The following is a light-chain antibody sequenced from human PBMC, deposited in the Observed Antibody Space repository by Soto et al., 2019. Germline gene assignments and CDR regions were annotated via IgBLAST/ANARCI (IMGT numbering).Light chain of an antibody. Sequence: QSVLTQPASVSGSPGQSITISCTGTSSDVGVYNYVSWYQQHPGKAPKLMIYEVTNRPSGVSNRFSCSKSGNTASLTISGLQADDCADYYCSSYTSSSTKVFGTGTKVTVL. J-gene: IGLJ1*01. CDR2: EVT. CDR1: SSDVGVYNY. CDR3: SSYTSSSTKV. V-gene: IGLV2-14*01.